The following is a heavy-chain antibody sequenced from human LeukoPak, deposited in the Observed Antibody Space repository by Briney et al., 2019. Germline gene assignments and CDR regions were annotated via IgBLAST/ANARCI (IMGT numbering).Heavy chain of an antibody. CDR3: ARAMNSWFLLDLDY. D-gene: IGHD3-22*01. CDR2: ISAYNGNT. Sequence: VASVKVSCKASGYTFTSYGISWVRQAPGQGLEWMGWISAYNGNTNYAQKLQGRVTMTTDTSTSTAYMELRGLRSDDTAVYYCARAMNSWFLLDLDYWGQGNLVTVSS. J-gene: IGHJ4*02. CDR1: GYTFTSYG. V-gene: IGHV1-18*01.